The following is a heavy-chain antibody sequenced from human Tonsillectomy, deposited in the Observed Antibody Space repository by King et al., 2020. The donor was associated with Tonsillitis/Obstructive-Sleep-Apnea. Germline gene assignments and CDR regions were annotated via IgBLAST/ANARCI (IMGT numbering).Heavy chain of an antibody. Sequence: QLVQSGAEVKKPGSSVKVSCKASGGTFSSYEISWVRQAPGQGLEWMGGIIPILGTANYAQKFQGRVTITADESTSTAYMEVSSLRSEDTAVYYCARSPRMDYDILTGYEFDGWGQGTLVTVSS. CDR3: ARSPRMDYDILTGYEFDG. V-gene: IGHV1-69*11. CDR2: IIPILGTA. CDR1: GGTFSSYE. J-gene: IGHJ4*02. D-gene: IGHD3-9*01.